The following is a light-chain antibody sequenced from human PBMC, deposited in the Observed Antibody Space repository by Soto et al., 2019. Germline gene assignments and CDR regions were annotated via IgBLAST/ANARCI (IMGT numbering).Light chain of an antibody. CDR3: CSYAGSYTRV. CDR2: DVS. Sequence: QSALTQPRSVSGSPGQSVTISCTGTSSDVGGYNYVSWYQQHPGKAPKLMIYDVSKRPSGVPDRFSGSKSGNTASLTLSGLQAEDEADYYCCSYAGSYTRVFGGGTKVTVL. V-gene: IGLV2-11*01. CDR1: SSDVGGYNY. J-gene: IGLJ3*02.